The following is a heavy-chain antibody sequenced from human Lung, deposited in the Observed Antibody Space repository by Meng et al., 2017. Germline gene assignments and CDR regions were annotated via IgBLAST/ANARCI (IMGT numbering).Heavy chain of an antibody. CDR2: IKSNTDGGTT. V-gene: IGHV3-15*01. J-gene: IGHJ4*02. Sequence: EVDLVGSGGGVVRPGGSLRLSCAASGFYFSNAWMSWVRQAPGKGLEWVGRIKSNTDGGTTEYAAPVTGRFTISRDDSKSTLNLHLSGLRTDDTGVYYCTWDDKAVSDYWGQGTLVTVSS. CDR3: TWDDKAVSDY. CDR1: GFYFSNAW. D-gene: IGHD3-9*01.